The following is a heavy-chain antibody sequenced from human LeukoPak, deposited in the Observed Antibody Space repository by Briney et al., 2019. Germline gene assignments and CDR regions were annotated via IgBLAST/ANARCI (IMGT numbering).Heavy chain of an antibody. CDR3: ARGRRDGYNPYYFDY. CDR1: GYTFTGYY. V-gene: IGHV1-2*02. Sequence: ASVTVSFTASGYTFTGYYMHWVRQAPGQGLEWMGWINPNSGGTNYAQKFQGRVTMTRDTSISTAYMELSRLRSDDTAVYYCARGRRDGYNPYYFDYWGQGTLVTVSS. J-gene: IGHJ4*02. D-gene: IGHD5-24*01. CDR2: INPNSGGT.